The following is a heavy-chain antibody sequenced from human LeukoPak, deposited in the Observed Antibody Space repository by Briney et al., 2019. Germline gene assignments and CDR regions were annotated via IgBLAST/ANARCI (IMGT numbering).Heavy chain of an antibody. V-gene: IGHV4-39*01. D-gene: IGHD6-13*01. CDR2: IYYSGIT. Sequence: SETLSLTCTVSGGSISSSSYYWGWLRPPPGKGLEWIASIYYSGITFYNPSLKSRVTVSVNTSKNQFSLKLYSVTAADTAVYYCARHSYTSTWSPFDFWGQGTLVTVSS. CDR1: GGSISSSSYY. CDR3: ARHSYTSTWSPFDF. J-gene: IGHJ4*02.